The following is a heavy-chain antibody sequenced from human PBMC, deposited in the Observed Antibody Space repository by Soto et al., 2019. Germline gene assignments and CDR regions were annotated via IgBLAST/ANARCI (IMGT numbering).Heavy chain of an antibody. CDR3: AHSIDAYRPAGNQGVFDY. V-gene: IGHV2-5*01. J-gene: IGHJ4*02. CDR2: IYWNDEK. Sequence: QITLKESGPALVKPTQTLTLTCTFSGFSLSTSGVGVGWIRQPPGKALEWLALIYWNDEKRYSPSLKRRLTITKDTSRNQLFFTMTNMDPVDTATYYCAHSIDAYRPAGNQGVFDYWGQGTLVTVSS. D-gene: IGHD2-21*01. CDR1: GFSLSTSGVG.